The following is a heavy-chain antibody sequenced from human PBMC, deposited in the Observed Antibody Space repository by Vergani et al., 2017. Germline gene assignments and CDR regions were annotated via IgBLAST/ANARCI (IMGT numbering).Heavy chain of an antibody. J-gene: IGHJ4*02. D-gene: IGHD2-8*01. CDR3: ATQXGGATDPNGAFEF. Sequence: QVQVVQSGAEVKKPGASVKVSCKASGYTFTSHGISWVRQAPGRGPEWMGWIRPYNGKTKYAQKFQGRITMTSDTSTSTAYMELRSLRSDDTAVYYCATQXGGATDPNGAFEFWGQGTLVTVSS. CDR2: IRPYNGKT. V-gene: IGHV1-18*01. CDR1: GYTFTSHG.